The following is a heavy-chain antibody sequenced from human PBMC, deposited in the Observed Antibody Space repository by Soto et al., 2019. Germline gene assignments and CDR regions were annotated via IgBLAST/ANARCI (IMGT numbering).Heavy chain of an antibody. J-gene: IGHJ6*02. CDR1: GFTFSNYA. CDR2: ISGSGFTT. Sequence: GGSLRLSCAASGFTFSNYAMTWVRQAPGKGLEWVSTISGSGFTTYYADSVKGRFTISRDNSKNTLYLQMNSLRAEDTAVYYCAKAMAATDAYYYYGMDVWGQGTTVTVSS. CDR3: AKAMAATDAYYYYGMDV. D-gene: IGHD6-13*01. V-gene: IGHV3-23*01.